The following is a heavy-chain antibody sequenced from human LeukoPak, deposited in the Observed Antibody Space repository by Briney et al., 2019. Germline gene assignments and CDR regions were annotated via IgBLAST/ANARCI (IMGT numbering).Heavy chain of an antibody. V-gene: IGHV3-30*02. Sequence: GGSLRLSCVASGFTFTTYAMHWVRQAPGKGLEWVAFIQYDGNTEYYVDSVKGRFTISRDTSKNTVFLQMSSLRADDTAVYYCAKRGGTYSYFYYMDVWGKGTTVTVSS. CDR3: AKRGGTYSYFYYMDV. CDR2: IQYDGNTE. J-gene: IGHJ6*03. D-gene: IGHD1-26*01. CDR1: GFTFTTYA.